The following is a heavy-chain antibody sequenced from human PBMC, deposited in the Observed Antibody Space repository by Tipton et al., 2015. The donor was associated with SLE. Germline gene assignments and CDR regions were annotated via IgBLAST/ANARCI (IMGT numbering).Heavy chain of an antibody. J-gene: IGHJ6*02. CDR1: GLTFSSYG. V-gene: IGHV3-30*18. CDR2: IWYDGSNK. CDR3: AKQISPHYGMNV. Sequence: SLRLSCAASGLTFSSYGMHWVRQAPGKGLEWVAVIWYDGSNKYYADSVKGRFTISRDNSRNTLYLQMNSLRTEDTAVYYCAKQISPHYGMNVWGQGTLVTVSS.